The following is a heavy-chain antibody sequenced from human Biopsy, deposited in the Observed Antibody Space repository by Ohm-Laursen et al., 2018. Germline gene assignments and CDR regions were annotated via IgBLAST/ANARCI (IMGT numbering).Heavy chain of an antibody. D-gene: IGHD2-8*02. Sequence: TLSLTCTVSSASINPYYWGWIRQSPGKGLEWIGYINHSGHTNYNPSLKSRLTMSVDTSKNQFSLKLTSVTAADTAVYYCARDRIAYCTATSCDNFGLDVWGQGTTVTVSS. CDR3: ARDRIAYCTATSCDNFGLDV. CDR1: SASINPYY. CDR2: INHSGHT. J-gene: IGHJ6*02. V-gene: IGHV4-59*01.